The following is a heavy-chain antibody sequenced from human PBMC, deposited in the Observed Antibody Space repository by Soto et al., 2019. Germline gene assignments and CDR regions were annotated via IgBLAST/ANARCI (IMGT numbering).Heavy chain of an antibody. CDR3: AMVDNYVTPTPQDV. J-gene: IGHJ6*02. V-gene: IGHV1-18*01. CDR2: ISPYSGNT. Sequence: QVQLVQSGDEVRKPGSSVKVSCKASGYIFVNYGIAWVRQAPGQGLEWMGWISPYSGNTHHARNAQVRLTMTTDTSTSTAYMDLGSLTSYDTAVYYCAMVDNYVTPTPQDVWGQGTTVTVYS. CDR1: GYIFVNYG. D-gene: IGHD3-16*01.